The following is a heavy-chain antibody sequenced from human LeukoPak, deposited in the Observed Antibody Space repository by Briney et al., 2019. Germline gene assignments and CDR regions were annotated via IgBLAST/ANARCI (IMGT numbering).Heavy chain of an antibody. V-gene: IGHV3-33*01. Sequence: SGGSLRLSCAASGFTFSSYGMHWVRQAPGKGLEWVAVIWYDGSNKYYADSVKGRFTISRDNSKNTLYLQMNSLRAEDTAVYYCARDRYPARWLLHYYYGMDVWGQGTTVTVSS. D-gene: IGHD2-21*02. J-gene: IGHJ6*02. CDR1: GFTFSSYG. CDR2: IWYDGSNK. CDR3: ARDRYPARWLLHYYYGMDV.